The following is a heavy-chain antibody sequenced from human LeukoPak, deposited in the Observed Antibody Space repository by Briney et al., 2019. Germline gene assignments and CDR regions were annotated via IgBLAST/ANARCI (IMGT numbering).Heavy chain of an antibody. Sequence: GGSLRLSCAASGFTFSDYYMSWIRQAPGKGLEWVSYISSSGSTIYYADSVKGRFTISRDNAKNSLYLQMNSLRAEDTAVYYCASSHYYDILTGYLDPLYYYGMDVWGQGTTVTVSS. D-gene: IGHD3-9*01. CDR3: ASSHYYDILTGYLDPLYYYGMDV. J-gene: IGHJ6*02. V-gene: IGHV3-11*01. CDR2: ISSSGSTI. CDR1: GFTFSDYY.